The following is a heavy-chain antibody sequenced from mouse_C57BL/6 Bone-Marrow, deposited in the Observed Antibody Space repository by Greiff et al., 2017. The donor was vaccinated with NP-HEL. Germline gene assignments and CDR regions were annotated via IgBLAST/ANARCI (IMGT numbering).Heavy chain of an antibody. D-gene: IGHD2-4*01. CDR1: GYTFTSYG. Sequence: QVQLQQSGAELARPGASVKLSCKASGYTFTSYGISWVKQRTGQGLEWIGEIYPRSGNTYYNEKFKGKATLTADQSSSTAYMELRSLTSEDSAVYFCARAHLYYDYDGVHWYFDVWGTGTTVTVSS. J-gene: IGHJ1*03. CDR3: ARAHLYYDYDGVHWYFDV. CDR2: IYPRSGNT. V-gene: IGHV1-81*01.